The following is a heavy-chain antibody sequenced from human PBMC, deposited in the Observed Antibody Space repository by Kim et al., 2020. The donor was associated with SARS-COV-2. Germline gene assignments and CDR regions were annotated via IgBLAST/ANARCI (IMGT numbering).Heavy chain of an antibody. CDR1: GFTFSDYY. D-gene: IGHD3-9*01. V-gene: IGHV3-11*05. J-gene: IGHJ4*02. CDR3: ARAPYDILTGWDY. CDR2: ISSSSSYT. Sequence: GGSLRLSCAASGFTFSDYYMSWIRQAPGKGLEWVSYISSSSSYTNYADSVKGRFTISRDNAKNSLYLQMNSLRAEDTAVYYCARAPYDILTGWDYWGQGTLVTVSS.